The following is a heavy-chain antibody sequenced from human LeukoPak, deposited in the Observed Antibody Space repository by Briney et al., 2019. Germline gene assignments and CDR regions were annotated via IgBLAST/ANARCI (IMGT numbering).Heavy chain of an antibody. CDR3: AKDGAIFGVVTLHFDY. V-gene: IGHV3-23*01. Sequence: PGGSLRLSCAASGFTFSSYAMSWVRQAPGKGLEWVSAISGSGGSTYYADSVKGRFTISRDNSKNTLYLQMNSLRAEDTAVYYCAKDGAIFGVVTLHFDYWGQGTLVTVSS. J-gene: IGHJ4*02. CDR2: ISGSGGST. CDR1: GFTFSSYA. D-gene: IGHD3-3*01.